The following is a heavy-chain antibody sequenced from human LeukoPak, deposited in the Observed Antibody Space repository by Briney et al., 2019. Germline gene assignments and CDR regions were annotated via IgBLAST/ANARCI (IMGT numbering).Heavy chain of an antibody. V-gene: IGHV1-2*02. Sequence: ASVKVSCKASGYTFTGYYMHWVRQAPGQGLEWMGWINPNSGGTNYAQKFQGRVTMTRDTSISTAYMELSRLRSEDTAVYYCAAGLIRGVVSSAGDYWGQGTQVTVSS. D-gene: IGHD2-21*01. CDR1: GYTFTGYY. CDR2: INPNSGGT. CDR3: AAGLIRGVVSSAGDY. J-gene: IGHJ4*02.